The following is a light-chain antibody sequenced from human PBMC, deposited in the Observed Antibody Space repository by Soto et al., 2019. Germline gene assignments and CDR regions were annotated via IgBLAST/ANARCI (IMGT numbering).Light chain of an antibody. Sequence: DIVMTQSPDSLAVSLGERATINCKSSQNILYNSNNRNYLAWYQQKPGQPPKLLIYWASTRESGVPDRFSGSGSGTDFTLTISSPQAEDVAVYYCQHYYRLWTFGQGTKVEIK. CDR2: WAS. J-gene: IGKJ1*01. V-gene: IGKV4-1*01. CDR1: QNILYNSNNRNY. CDR3: QHYYRLWT.